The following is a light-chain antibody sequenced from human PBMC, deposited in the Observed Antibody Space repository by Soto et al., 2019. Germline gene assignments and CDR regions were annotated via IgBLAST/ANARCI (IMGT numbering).Light chain of an antibody. CDR2: GTS. Sequence: EIVLTQSPGTLSLSPGETATLPCRASQTIGRNYLAWYQQKPGQAPRLLIFGTSTRATGIPDRFSGSGSGTDFTLSISRLEPEDFAVYYCQQYASSPLLTFGGGTKVEIK. V-gene: IGKV3-20*01. CDR3: QQYASSPLLT. J-gene: IGKJ4*01. CDR1: QTIGRNY.